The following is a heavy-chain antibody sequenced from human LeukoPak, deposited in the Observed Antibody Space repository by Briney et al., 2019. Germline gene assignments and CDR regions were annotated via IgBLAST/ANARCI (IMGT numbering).Heavy chain of an antibody. D-gene: IGHD3-22*01. CDR1: GFTFSSYA. CDR2: ISGSGGST. V-gene: IGHV3-23*01. J-gene: IGHJ1*01. CDR3: ATGIVVVIMEH. Sequence: GGSLRLSCAASGFTFSSYAMSWVRQAPGKGLEWVSAISGSGGSTYYAHSVKGRFTISRDNSKNTLYLQMNSLRAEDTAVYYCATGIVVVIMEHWGQGTLVTVSS.